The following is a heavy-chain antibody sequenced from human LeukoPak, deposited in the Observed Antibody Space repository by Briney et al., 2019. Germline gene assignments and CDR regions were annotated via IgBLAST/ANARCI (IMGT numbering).Heavy chain of an antibody. V-gene: IGHV3-30*04. CDR1: GFTFSNFA. Sequence: PGRSLRLSCAAYGFTFSNFAMHWVRQAPGKGLEWVAGISYDAGKTYYADSVRGRFTISRDTSKNTLYLQMNGLRAEDTAVYYCARDSGRSATYFNYWGQGTLVTVSS. CDR2: ISYDAGKT. D-gene: IGHD3-10*01. CDR3: ARDSGRSATYFNY. J-gene: IGHJ4*02.